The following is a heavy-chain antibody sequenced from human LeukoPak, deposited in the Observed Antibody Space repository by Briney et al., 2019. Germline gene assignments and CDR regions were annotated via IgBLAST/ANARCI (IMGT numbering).Heavy chain of an antibody. CDR3: AEARYSSSWYDAFDI. CDR1: GGSISSSSYY. CDR2: IYYSGST. V-gene: IGHV4-39*01. D-gene: IGHD6-13*01. J-gene: IGHJ3*02. Sequence: PSETLSLTCTVSGGSISSSSYYCGWIRQPPGKGLEWIGSIYYSGSTYYNPSLKSRVTISVDTSKNQFSLKLSSATAADTAVYYCAEARYSSSWYDAFDIWGQGTMVTVSS.